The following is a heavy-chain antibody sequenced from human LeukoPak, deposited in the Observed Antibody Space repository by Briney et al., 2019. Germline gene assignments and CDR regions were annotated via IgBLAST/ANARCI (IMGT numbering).Heavy chain of an antibody. J-gene: IGHJ4*02. CDR3: ARENCSGTSCYYYFDY. D-gene: IGHD2-2*01. V-gene: IGHV1-69*13. CDR1: GGTFSTYA. Sequence: SVRVSCKASGGTFSTYAVSWVRQAPGQGLEWMGGIIPIFGTANYAQKFQGRVTITADESTSTAYMELSSLTSEDTAVYYCARENCSGTSCYYYFDYWGQGTLVTVSS. CDR2: IIPIFGTA.